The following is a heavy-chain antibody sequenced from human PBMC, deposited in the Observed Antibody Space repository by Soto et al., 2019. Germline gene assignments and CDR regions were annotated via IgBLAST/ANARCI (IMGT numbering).Heavy chain of an antibody. CDR3: ARGGIRGYSGYDTNFDY. J-gene: IGHJ4*02. V-gene: IGHV3-74*01. Sequence: EVQLVESGGGLVQPGGSLRLSCAASGFTFSSYWMHWVRQAPGKGLVWVSRINSDGSSTSYADSVKGRFTISRDNAKNTLYLQMNSLRAEDTAVYYCARGGIRGYSGYDTNFDYWGQGTLVTVSS. D-gene: IGHD5-12*01. CDR1: GFTFSSYW. CDR2: INSDGSST.